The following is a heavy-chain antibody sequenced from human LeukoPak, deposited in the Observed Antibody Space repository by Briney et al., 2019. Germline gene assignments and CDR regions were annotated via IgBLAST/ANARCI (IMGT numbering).Heavy chain of an antibody. Sequence: HPGGSLRLSCVDSGFTFSSYGIHWVRQAPGKGLEWVAVIWYDGSNKYYADSVKGRFTISRDNSKNTLYLQMNSLRAEDTAVYYCAREVTNDAFDIWGQGTMVTVSS. CDR2: IWYDGSNK. CDR3: AREVTNDAFDI. CDR1: GFTFSSYG. J-gene: IGHJ3*02. V-gene: IGHV3-33*08. D-gene: IGHD4-17*01.